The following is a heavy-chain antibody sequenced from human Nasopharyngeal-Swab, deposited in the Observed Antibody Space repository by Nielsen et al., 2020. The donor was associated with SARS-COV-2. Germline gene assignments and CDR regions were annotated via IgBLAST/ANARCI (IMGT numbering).Heavy chain of an antibody. V-gene: IGHV3-30-3*01. D-gene: IGHD2/OR15-2a*01. CDR1: GFALNNFV. J-gene: IGHJ4*02. CDR3: ARDSISADLSDY. Sequence: GESLKISCAASGFALNNFVMQWIRQAPGKGLEWVAVVPSDGSKGQYADSVKGRFTISRDNAKNSLYLQMNSLRVEDTAVYYCARDSISADLSDYWGQGTLVTVSS. CDR2: VPSDGSKG.